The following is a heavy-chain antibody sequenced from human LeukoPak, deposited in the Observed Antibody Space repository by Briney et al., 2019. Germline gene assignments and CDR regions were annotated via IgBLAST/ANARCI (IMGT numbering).Heavy chain of an antibody. CDR1: GFTFSSYS. Sequence: GGSLRLSCAGSGFTFSSYSMNWVRQAPGKGLEWVSSISTSSSYIYYADSVKGRFTISRDNAKNSLYLQMNSLRAEDTAVYYCARAPGYGAAYYFDYWGQGTLVTVSS. J-gene: IGHJ4*02. CDR3: ARAPGYGAAYYFDY. D-gene: IGHD1-1*01. V-gene: IGHV3-21*01. CDR2: ISTSSSYI.